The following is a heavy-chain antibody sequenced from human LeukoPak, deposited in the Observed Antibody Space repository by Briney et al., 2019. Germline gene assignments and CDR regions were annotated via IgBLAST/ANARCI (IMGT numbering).Heavy chain of an antibody. CDR2: INHSGRT. CDR3: ARDGSFRYYYDISGYYFDY. V-gene: IGHV4-34*01. Sequence: SETLSLTCAVYGGSFSGYYWSWIRQPPGKGLEWIGEINHSGRTNYNPSLKSRVTISVDTSKHQFSLKLRSVTASDTAVYYCARDGSFRYYYDISGYYFDYWGEGTLVTVSS. D-gene: IGHD3-22*01. J-gene: IGHJ4*02. CDR1: GGSFSGYY.